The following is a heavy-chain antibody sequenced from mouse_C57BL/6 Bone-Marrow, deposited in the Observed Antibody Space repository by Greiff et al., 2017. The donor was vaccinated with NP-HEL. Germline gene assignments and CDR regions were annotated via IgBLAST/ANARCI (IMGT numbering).Heavy chain of an antibody. J-gene: IGHJ4*01. CDR2: IWTGGGT. CDR3: ARKYTTVGFYAMDY. V-gene: IGHV2-9-1*01. Sequence: QVQLKESGPGLVAPSQSLSITCTVSGFSLTSYAISWVRQPPGKGLEWLGVIWTGGGTHYNSALKSRLSISKDNSKSQVFLKMNSLQTDDTARYYCARKYTTVGFYAMDYWGQRTSVTVAS. D-gene: IGHD1-1*01. CDR1: GFSLTSYA.